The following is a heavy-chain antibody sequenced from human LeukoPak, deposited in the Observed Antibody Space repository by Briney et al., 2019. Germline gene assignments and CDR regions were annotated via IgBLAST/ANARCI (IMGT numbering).Heavy chain of an antibody. D-gene: IGHD1-26*01. CDR2: ISSSGSTI. J-gene: IGHJ4*02. CDR3: ARFASWELLPYFDY. V-gene: IGHV3-48*03. CDR1: GFTFSSYE. Sequence: GGSLRLSCAASGFTFSSYEMNWVRQAPGKGLEWVSYISSSGSTIYYADSVKGRFTISRDNAKNSLYLQMNSLRAEDTAVYYCARFASWELLPYFDYWGQGTLVTVSP.